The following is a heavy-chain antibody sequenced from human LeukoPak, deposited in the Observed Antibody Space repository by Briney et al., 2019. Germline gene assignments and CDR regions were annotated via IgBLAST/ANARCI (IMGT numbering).Heavy chain of an antibody. CDR3: ARGDIVVVSAAQIYYYYGMDV. J-gene: IGHJ6*04. CDR1: GFTFSSYG. CDR2: IWYDGSNK. V-gene: IGHV3-33*01. Sequence: GRSLRLSCAASGFTFSSYGMHWVRQAPGKGLEWVAVIWYDGSNKYYADSVKGRFTISRDNSKNTLYLQMNSLRAEDTAVYYCARGDIVVVSAAQIYYYYGMDVWGKGTTVTVSS. D-gene: IGHD2-2*01.